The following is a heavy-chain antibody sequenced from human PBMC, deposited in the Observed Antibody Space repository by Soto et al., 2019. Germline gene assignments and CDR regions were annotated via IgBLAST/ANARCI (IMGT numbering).Heavy chain of an antibody. D-gene: IGHD4-17*01. Sequence: GGSLRLSCAASGFTFSSYSMNWVRQAPGKGLEWVSYISSSSSTIYYADSVKGRFTISRDNAKNSLYLQMNSLRAEDTAVYYCARDPDYGDHPGYYYYYMDVWGKGTTVTVSS. CDR1: GFTFSSYS. J-gene: IGHJ6*03. V-gene: IGHV3-48*01. CDR2: ISSSSSTI. CDR3: ARDPDYGDHPGYYYYYMDV.